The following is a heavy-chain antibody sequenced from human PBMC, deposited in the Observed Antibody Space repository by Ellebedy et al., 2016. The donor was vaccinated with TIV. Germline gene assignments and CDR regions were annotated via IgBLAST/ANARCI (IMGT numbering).Heavy chain of an antibody. D-gene: IGHD3-10*01. J-gene: IGHJ1*01. CDR3: ARGWVDGVHGDA. Sequence: GESLKISCAASGFTFRDYYMPWIRQAPGKGLEWVSKISDSGGSQFYAESVQGRVTMSRDNAGNSLSLHMNSLRVEDTSIYYCARGWVDGVHGDAWGPGTLVTVSS. V-gene: IGHV3-11*04. CDR1: GFTFRDYY. CDR2: ISDSGGSQ.